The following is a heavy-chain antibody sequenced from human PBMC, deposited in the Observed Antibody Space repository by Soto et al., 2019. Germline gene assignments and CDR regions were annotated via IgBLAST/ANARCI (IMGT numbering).Heavy chain of an antibody. D-gene: IGHD3-10*01. Sequence: SQTLSLTCAISGDSVSSNSAAWNWIRQSPSRGLEWLGRTYYRSKWYNDYAVSVKSRITINPDTSKNQFSLQLNSVTPEDTAVYYCARDAQMYYYGSGTRCYYYGIDVWGQEITVTVSS. CDR3: ARDAQMYYYGSGTRCYYYGIDV. CDR2: TYYRSKWYN. J-gene: IGHJ6*02. CDR1: GDSVSSNSAA. V-gene: IGHV6-1*01.